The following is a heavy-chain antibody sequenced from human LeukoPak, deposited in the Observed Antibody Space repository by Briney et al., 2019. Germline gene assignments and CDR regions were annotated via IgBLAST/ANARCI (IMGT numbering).Heavy chain of an antibody. CDR3: AGGYYDSSGYYRY. V-gene: IGHV4-61*02. CDR1: GGSISSGSYY. Sequence: SETLSLTCTVSGGSISSGSYYWSWIRQPAGKGLEWIGRIYTSGSTNYNPSLKGRVTISVDTSKNQFSLKLSSVTAADTAVYYCAGGYYDSSGYYRYWGQGTLVTVSS. J-gene: IGHJ4*02. D-gene: IGHD3-22*01. CDR2: IYTSGST.